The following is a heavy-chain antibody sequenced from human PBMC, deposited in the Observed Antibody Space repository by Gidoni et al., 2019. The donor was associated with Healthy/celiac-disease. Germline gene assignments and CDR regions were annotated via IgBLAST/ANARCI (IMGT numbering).Heavy chain of an antibody. Sequence: QVQLQQWGAGLLKPSETLSLTCAVYGGSFSGYYWSWIRQPPGKGLEWIGEINHSGSTNYNPSLKSRVTISVDTSKNQFSLKLSSVTAADTAVYYCARRPLEVWDFWSGYYTEDWFDPWGQGTLVTVSS. CDR1: GGSFSGYY. CDR3: ARRPLEVWDFWSGYYTEDWFDP. D-gene: IGHD3-3*01. CDR2: INHSGST. V-gene: IGHV4-34*01. J-gene: IGHJ5*02.